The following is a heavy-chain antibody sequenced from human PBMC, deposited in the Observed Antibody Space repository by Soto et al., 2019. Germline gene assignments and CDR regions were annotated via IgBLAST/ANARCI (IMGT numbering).Heavy chain of an antibody. CDR3: TTQGGTMIGPLTDDAFDI. J-gene: IGHJ3*02. V-gene: IGHV3-15*01. Sequence: KPGGSLRLSCAASGFTFSNAWMSWVRQAPGKGLEWVGRIKSKTDGGTTDYAAPVKGRFTISRDDSKNTLYLQMNSLKTEDTAVYYCTTQGGTMIGPLTDDAFDIWGQGTMVTVSS. CDR2: IKSKTDGGTT. CDR1: GFTFSNAW. D-gene: IGHD3-22*01.